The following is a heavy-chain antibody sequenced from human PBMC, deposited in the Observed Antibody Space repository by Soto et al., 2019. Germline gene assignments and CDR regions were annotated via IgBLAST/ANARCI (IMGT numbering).Heavy chain of an antibody. CDR1: GFTFSSYS. CDR3: AREGGPGFGELLV. Sequence: EVQLVESGGGLVKPGGSLRLSCAASGFTFSSYSMDWVRQAPGKGLEWVSSISDSGGYIYYVDSVKGRFTISRANAKNSLFLQMDSLRVEDTAVYYCAREGGPGFGELLVWGQGALVTVSS. J-gene: IGHJ4*02. CDR2: ISDSGGYI. V-gene: IGHV3-21*02. D-gene: IGHD3-10*01.